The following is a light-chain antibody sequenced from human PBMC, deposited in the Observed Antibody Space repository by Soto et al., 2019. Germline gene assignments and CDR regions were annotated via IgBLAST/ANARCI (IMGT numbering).Light chain of an antibody. J-gene: IGKJ1*01. CDR1: QSVSAN. CDR2: GAS. Sequence: EIVMTQSPATLSVSPGERATLSCRASQSVSANLAWYQHKPGQAPRLLIYGASTRATGIPARFSGSGSGTEFTLTISSLQSEDVAVYCCQQYNNWPPTFGQGTKVDIK. V-gene: IGKV3-15*01. CDR3: QQYNNWPPT.